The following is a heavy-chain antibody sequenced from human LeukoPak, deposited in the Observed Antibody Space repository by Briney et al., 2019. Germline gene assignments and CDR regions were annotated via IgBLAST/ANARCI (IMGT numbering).Heavy chain of an antibody. CDR2: INPSGGST. CDR1: GYTFTSYY. CDR3: AKVGATTRGDYFDY. Sequence: ASVKVSCKASGYTFTSYYMHWVRQAPGQGLEWMGIINPSGGSTGYAQKFQGRVTMTRDMSTSTVYMELSSLRSEDTAVYYCAKVGATTRGDYFDYWGQGTLVTVSS. J-gene: IGHJ4*02. V-gene: IGHV1-46*01. D-gene: IGHD1-26*01.